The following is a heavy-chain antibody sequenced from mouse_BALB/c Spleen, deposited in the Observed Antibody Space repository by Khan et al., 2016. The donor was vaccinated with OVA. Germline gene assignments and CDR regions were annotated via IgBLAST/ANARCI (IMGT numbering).Heavy chain of an antibody. CDR1: GYTFTDFT. D-gene: IGHD3-3*01. Sequence: QVQLKESGAELVRPGVSVKISCKGSGYTFTDFTMHWVKQSHAKSLEWIGVISTYYGDVTYDQKFKGKATMTVDKSSSTAYMELARLTSEDSAIYSGTRGGVGNRFAYWGQGTLVTVSA. CDR3: TRGGVGNRFAY. CDR2: ISTYYGDV. V-gene: IGHV1S137*01. J-gene: IGHJ3*01.